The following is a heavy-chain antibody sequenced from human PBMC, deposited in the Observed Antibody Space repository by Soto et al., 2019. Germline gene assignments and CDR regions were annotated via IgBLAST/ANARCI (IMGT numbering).Heavy chain of an antibody. Sequence: PSETLSLTCAVSGYSISSGYQWGWIRQPPGKGLEWIGYIYYSGSTNYNPSLKSRVTISVDTSKNQFSLKLSSVTAADTAVYYCARGGGYCSGGSCYPTLGYYYGMDVWGQGTTVTVSS. V-gene: IGHV4-38-2*01. CDR3: ARGGGYCSGGSCYPTLGYYYGMDV. D-gene: IGHD2-15*01. CDR2: IYYSGST. J-gene: IGHJ6*02. CDR1: GYSISSGYQ.